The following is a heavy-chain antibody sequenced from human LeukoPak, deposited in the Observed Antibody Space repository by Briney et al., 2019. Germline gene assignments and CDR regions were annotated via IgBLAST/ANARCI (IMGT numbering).Heavy chain of an antibody. D-gene: IGHD5-24*01. CDR1: GGSFNGYY. CDR2: INHSGST. J-gene: IGHJ3*02. V-gene: IGHV4-34*01. CDR3: VRGVGSLRKREAFDI. Sequence: SETLSLTCAVYGGSFNGYYWTWIRQPPGKGLEWIGEINHSGSTNYNPSLKSRVTISIDTSKNQFSLRLSSVTAADTAVYYCVRGVGSLRKREAFDIWGQGIMVTVSS.